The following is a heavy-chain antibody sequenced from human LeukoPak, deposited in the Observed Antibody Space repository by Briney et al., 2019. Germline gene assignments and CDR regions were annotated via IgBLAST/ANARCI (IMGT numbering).Heavy chain of an antibody. J-gene: IGHJ5*02. D-gene: IGHD3-22*01. CDR2: INHSGST. V-gene: IGHV4-38-2*01. Sequence: SETLSLTCGVSGYSISSGYYWGWIRQPPGKGLEWIGSINHSGSTYYNPSLKSRVTISVDTSKNQFSLKLSSVTAADTAVYFCARALALYDSSGYYYDGWFDPWGQGTLVTVSS. CDR1: GYSISSGYY. CDR3: ARALALYDSSGYYYDGWFDP.